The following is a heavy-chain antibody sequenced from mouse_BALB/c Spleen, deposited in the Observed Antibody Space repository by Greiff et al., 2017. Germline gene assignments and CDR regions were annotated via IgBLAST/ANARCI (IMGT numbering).Heavy chain of an antibody. V-gene: IGHV1-31*01. Sequence: VQLQQSGPELVKPGASVKISCKASGYSFTGYYMHWVKQSHVKSLEWIGRINPYNGATSYNQNFKDKASLTVDKSSSTAYMELHSLTSEDSAVYYCARENGNYEYFDYWGQGTTLTVSA. CDR2: INPYNGAT. CDR3: ARENGNYEYFDY. D-gene: IGHD2-1*01. J-gene: IGHJ2*01. CDR1: GYSFTGYY.